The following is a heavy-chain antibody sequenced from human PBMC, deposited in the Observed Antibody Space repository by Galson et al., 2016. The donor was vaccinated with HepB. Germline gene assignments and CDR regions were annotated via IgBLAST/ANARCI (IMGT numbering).Heavy chain of an antibody. J-gene: IGHJ3*02. CDR1: GGSITTYY. CDR2: IYYTGDT. D-gene: IGHD3-3*01. Sequence: SETLSLTCAVSGGSITTYYWTWIRQPPGKGLEYIGHIYYTGDTFYNTSLKSRVTISIDPYMNHFSLHLYSVTAADTAVYYCAGVPDYAFDIWGQGTMVTVSS. CDR3: AGVPDYAFDI. V-gene: IGHV4-59*01.